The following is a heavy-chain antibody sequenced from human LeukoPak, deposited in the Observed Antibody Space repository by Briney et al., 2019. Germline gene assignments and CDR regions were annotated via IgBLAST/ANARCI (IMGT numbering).Heavy chain of an antibody. Sequence: SETLSLTCTVSGGSISSYYWSWLRQPPGKGLEWIGYIYYSGSTNYNPSLKSRVTISVDTSKNQFSLKLSSVTAADTAVYYCARALGNYAYFDYWGQGTLVTVSS. CDR2: IYYSGST. CDR1: GGSISSYY. J-gene: IGHJ4*02. CDR3: ARALGNYAYFDY. D-gene: IGHD1-7*01. V-gene: IGHV4-59*01.